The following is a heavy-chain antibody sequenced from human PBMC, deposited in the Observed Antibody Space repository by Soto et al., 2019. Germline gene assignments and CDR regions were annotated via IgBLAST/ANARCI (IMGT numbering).Heavy chain of an antibody. Sequence: SETLSLTCAVYGGSFSGYYWSWIRQPPGKGLEWIGEINHSGSTNYNPSLKSRVTISVDTSKNQFSLKLSSVTAADTAVYYCARVVVVYYYYMDVWGKGTTVTVSS. CDR3: ARVVVVYYYYMDV. J-gene: IGHJ6*03. V-gene: IGHV4-34*01. CDR2: INHSGST. CDR1: GGSFSGYY. D-gene: IGHD2-15*01.